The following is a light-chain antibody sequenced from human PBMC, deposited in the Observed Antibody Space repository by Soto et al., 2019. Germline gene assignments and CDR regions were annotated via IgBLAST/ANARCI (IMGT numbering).Light chain of an antibody. CDR1: LGISSY. V-gene: IGKV1-8*01. CDR2: AAS. CDR3: QQYYSYPMYT. Sequence: AIRMTQSPSSFSASTGDRVTITCRASLGISSYLAWYQQKPGKAPKLLIYAASTLQSGVPSRFSGSGSGTDFTLTISCLQSEDFATYYCQQYYSYPMYTFGQGTKLEIK. J-gene: IGKJ2*01.